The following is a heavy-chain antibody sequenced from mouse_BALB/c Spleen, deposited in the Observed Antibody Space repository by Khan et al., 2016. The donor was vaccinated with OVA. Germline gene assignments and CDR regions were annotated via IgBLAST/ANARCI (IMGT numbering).Heavy chain of an antibody. J-gene: IGHJ2*01. D-gene: IGHD1-1*01. Sequence: EVQLQESGPGLVKPSQSLSLTCTVTGYSTTSGYAWNWIRQFPGNKLEWMGYISYSGFTNYNPSLKSRIPITRDTSKNQFFLQLSSVTSEDTVTYDCARSNYYGYYCDYWGQGATLTVSS. CDR3: ARSNYYGYYCDY. CDR1: GYSTTSGYA. CDR2: ISYSGFT. V-gene: IGHV3-2*02.